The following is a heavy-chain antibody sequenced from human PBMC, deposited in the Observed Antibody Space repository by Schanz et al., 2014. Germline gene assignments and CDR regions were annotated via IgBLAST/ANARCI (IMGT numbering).Heavy chain of an antibody. V-gene: IGHV1-3*01. J-gene: IGHJ4*02. CDR1: GYSFTPFP. CDR3: ARSGSSNWSFFDY. CDR2: INAGTGNT. Sequence: QVQLVQSWAEVKGPGASVKVSCKASGYSFTPFPIHWVRQAPGQRLEWMGWINAGTGNTEYSQKFQGRVTITRDTLASTAYMEVSSLRSEDAAVYYCARSGSSNWSFFDYWGQGTLVTVSS. D-gene: IGHD6-13*01.